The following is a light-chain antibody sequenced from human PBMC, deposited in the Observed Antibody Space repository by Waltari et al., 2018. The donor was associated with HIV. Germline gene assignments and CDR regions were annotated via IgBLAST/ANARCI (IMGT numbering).Light chain of an antibody. CDR2: DDS. Sequence: QSVLTHPTALSAAPGRKVPISCNGDHSHNQEGQGVPWSPYLPPTGPELVIFDDSSRPSAVCDRFSGFSSGNSASLAIMARQAQDEAEDYCYSYASGRGGGTGVFGGGTTVTVL. CDR3: YSYASGRGGGTGV. J-gene: IGLJ3*02. V-gene: IGLV1-40*02. CDR1: HSHNQEGQG.